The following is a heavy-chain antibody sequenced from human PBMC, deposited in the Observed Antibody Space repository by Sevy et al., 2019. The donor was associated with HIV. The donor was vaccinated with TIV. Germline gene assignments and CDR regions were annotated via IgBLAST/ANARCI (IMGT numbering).Heavy chain of an antibody. D-gene: IGHD3-10*01. CDR1: GFTFDDYA. CDR2: ISWNSGSI. Sequence: SLKISCAASGFTFDDYAMHWVRQAPGKGLEWVSGISWNSGSIGYADSVKGRFTISRDNAKNSLYLQMNSLRAEDTALYYCAKDMSLGSGSFPYYFDYWGQGTLVTVSS. V-gene: IGHV3-9*01. J-gene: IGHJ4*02. CDR3: AKDMSLGSGSFPYYFDY.